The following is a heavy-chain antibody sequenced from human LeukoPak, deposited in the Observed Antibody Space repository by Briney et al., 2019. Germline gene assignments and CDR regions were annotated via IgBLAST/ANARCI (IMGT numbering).Heavy chain of an antibody. CDR1: GFTFSSYG. D-gene: IGHD3-10*01. CDR2: IWYDGSNK. V-gene: IGHV3-33*01. J-gene: IGHJ4*02. CDR3: ARDMVRGVIYGMDY. Sequence: GGSLRLSCAASGFTFSSYGMHWVRQAPGKGLEWVAVIWYDGSNKYYADSVKGRFTFSRDNSKNTLYLQMNSLRAEDTAVYYCARDMVRGVIYGMDYWGQGTLVTVSS.